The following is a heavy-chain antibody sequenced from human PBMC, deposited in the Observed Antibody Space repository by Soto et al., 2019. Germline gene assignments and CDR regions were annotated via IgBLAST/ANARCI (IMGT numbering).Heavy chain of an antibody. CDR1: GYTFTSYY. J-gene: IGHJ6*02. CDR3: ARGGIVGATPSYGMDV. D-gene: IGHD1-26*01. CDR2: INPSGGST. V-gene: IGHV1-46*01. Sequence: QVQLVQSGAEVKKPGASVTVSCKASGYTFTSYYMHWVRQAPVQGLAWMGIINPSGGSTSYAQKFQGRVTMTRDTSTSTGYMKLSSVRSEDTAVYYCARGGIVGATPSYGMDVWGQGTTVTVSS.